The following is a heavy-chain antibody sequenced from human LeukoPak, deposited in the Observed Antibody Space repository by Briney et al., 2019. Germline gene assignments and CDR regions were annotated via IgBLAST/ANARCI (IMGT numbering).Heavy chain of an antibody. Sequence: KTSETLSLTCTVSGGSISTYYWSWIRQPPGKRLEWIGRIYTSGSTNYNPSLKSRVTISVDTSKNQFSLKMSSVTAADTAVYYCARGAGWYQFWGQGTLVTVSS. CDR2: IYTSGST. J-gene: IGHJ4*02. CDR3: ARGAGWYQF. D-gene: IGHD6-19*01. V-gene: IGHV4-4*07. CDR1: GGSISTYY.